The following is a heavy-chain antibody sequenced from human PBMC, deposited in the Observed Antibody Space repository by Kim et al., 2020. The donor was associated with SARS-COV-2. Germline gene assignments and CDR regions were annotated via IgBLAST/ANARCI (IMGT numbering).Heavy chain of an antibody. Sequence: GGSLRLSCAASGFTFSNAWMSWVRQAPGKGLEWVGRIKSKTDGGTTDYAAPVKGRFTISRDDSKNTLYLQMNSLKTEDTAVYYCTTDIVADTWIQLWLPYYYGMDVWGQGTTVTVSS. D-gene: IGHD5-18*01. CDR2: IKSKTDGGTT. V-gene: IGHV3-15*01. CDR1: GFTFSNAW. J-gene: IGHJ6*02. CDR3: TTDIVADTWIQLWLPYYYGMDV.